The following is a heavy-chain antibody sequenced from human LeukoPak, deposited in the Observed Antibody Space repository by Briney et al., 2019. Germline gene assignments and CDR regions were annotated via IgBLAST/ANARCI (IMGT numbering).Heavy chain of an antibody. Sequence: SETLSLTCAVYGGSFSGYYWSWIRQPPGKGLEWIGEINHSGSTNYNPSLKSRVTISVDTSKNQFSLKLSSVTAADTAVYYCARVSSGWTISGYYYGMGVWGQGTTVTVSS. D-gene: IGHD6-19*01. CDR2: INHSGST. V-gene: IGHV4-34*01. CDR1: GGSFSGYY. CDR3: ARVSSGWTISGYYYGMGV. J-gene: IGHJ6*02.